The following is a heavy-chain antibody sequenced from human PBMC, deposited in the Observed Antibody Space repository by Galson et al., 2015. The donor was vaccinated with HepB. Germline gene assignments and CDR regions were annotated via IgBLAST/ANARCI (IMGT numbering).Heavy chain of an antibody. J-gene: IGHJ4*02. V-gene: IGHV3-23*01. CDR3: ANLPSGNFDY. D-gene: IGHD3-3*01. CDR1: GFTFSSFS. CDR2: INDRGDRT. Sequence: SLRLPCAASGFTFSSFSMNWVRQAPGKGLEWVSGINDRGDRTYYADSVKGRFSISRDNSKNTLYLQMNSLRAEDTAVYYCANLPSGNFDYWGQGTLVTVSS.